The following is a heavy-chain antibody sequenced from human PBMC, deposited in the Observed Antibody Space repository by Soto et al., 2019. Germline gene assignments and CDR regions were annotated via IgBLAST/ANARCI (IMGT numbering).Heavy chain of an antibody. CDR2: IVVGSGNT. CDR3: AAELDIVATSLSYGMDV. V-gene: IGHV1-58*01. J-gene: IGHJ6*02. CDR1: GFTFTSSA. D-gene: IGHD5-12*01. Sequence: SVKVSCKASGFTFTSSAVQWVRQARGQRLEWIGWIVVGSGNTNYAQKFQERVTITRDMSTSTAYMELSSLRSEDTAVYYCAAELDIVATSLSYGMDVWGQGTTVTVSS.